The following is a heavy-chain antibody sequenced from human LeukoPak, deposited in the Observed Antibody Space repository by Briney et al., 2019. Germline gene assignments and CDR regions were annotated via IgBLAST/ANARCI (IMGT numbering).Heavy chain of an antibody. CDR3: ARKDIVVVPAAMDYYYYYMDV. CDR2: IIPIFGTA. D-gene: IGHD2-2*01. V-gene: IGHV1-69*13. J-gene: IGHJ6*03. CDR1: GGTFSSYA. Sequence: GASVKVSCKASGGTFSSYAISWVRQAPGQGLEWMGGIIPIFGTANYAQKFQGRVTITADESTSTAYMELSSLRSEDTAVYYCARKDIVVVPAAMDYYYYYMDVWGKGTTVTVSS.